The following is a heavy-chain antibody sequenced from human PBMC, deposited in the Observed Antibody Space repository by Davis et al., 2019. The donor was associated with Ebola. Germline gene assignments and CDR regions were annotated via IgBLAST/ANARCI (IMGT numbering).Heavy chain of an antibody. J-gene: IGHJ6*02. CDR1: GGSISSSSYY. CDR2: INHSGST. CDR3: ARVWSFYGMDV. D-gene: IGHD3-3*01. V-gene: IGHV4-39*01. Sequence: SETLSLTCTVPGGSISSSSYYWGWIRQPPGKGLEWLGEINHSGSTNYNPSLKSRVTISVDTSKNQFSLKLSSVTAADTAVYYCARVWSFYGMDVWGQGTTVTVSS.